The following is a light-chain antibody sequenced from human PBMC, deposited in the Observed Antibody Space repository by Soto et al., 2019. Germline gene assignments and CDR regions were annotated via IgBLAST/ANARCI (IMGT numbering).Light chain of an antibody. Sequence: QSVLTHPASVSGSPGQSITISCTGTSSDVGGYNYVSWYRQHPGRAPKLMIYDVSNRPSGVSNRFSGSKSGNTASLTISGLQAEDEADYHCSSYTRSSTFVFGTGTKVTVL. CDR2: DVS. V-gene: IGLV2-14*01. CDR1: SSDVGGYNY. CDR3: SSYTRSSTFV. J-gene: IGLJ1*01.